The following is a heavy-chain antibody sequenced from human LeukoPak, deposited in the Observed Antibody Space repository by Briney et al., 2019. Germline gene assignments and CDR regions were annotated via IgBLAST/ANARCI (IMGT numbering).Heavy chain of an antibody. D-gene: IGHD3-22*01. CDR3: ARESSGYSAKPLNWFDP. Sequence: SETLSLTCAAYGGSFSGYYWSWIRQPPGKGLEWIGEINHSGSTNYNPSLKSRVTISVDTSKNQFSLKLSSVTAADTAVYYCARESSGYSAKPLNWFDPWGQGTLVTVSS. J-gene: IGHJ5*02. CDR2: INHSGST. CDR1: GGSFSGYY. V-gene: IGHV4-34*01.